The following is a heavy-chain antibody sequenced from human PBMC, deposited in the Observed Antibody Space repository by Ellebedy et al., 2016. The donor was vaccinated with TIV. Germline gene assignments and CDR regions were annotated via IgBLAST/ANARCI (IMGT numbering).Heavy chain of an antibody. V-gene: IGHV1-69*13. J-gene: IGHJ6*03. D-gene: IGHD2-2*01. Sequence: SVKVSXKASGGTFSSYAISWVRQAPGQGLEWMGGIIPIFGTANYAQKFQGRVTITADESTSTAYMELSSLRSEDTAVYYCASGYCSSTSCYGVTSYYYYYMDVWGKGTTVTVSS. CDR1: GGTFSSYA. CDR2: IIPIFGTA. CDR3: ASGYCSSTSCYGVTSYYYYYMDV.